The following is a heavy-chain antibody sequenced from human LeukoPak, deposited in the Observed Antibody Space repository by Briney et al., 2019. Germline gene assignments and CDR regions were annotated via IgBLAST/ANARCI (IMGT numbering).Heavy chain of an antibody. V-gene: IGHV1-2*02. Sequence: GASVKVSCKASGYTFTSYYMHWVRQAPGQGLEWMGWINPNSGGTNYAQKFQGRVTMTRDTSISTAYMELSRLRSDDTAVYYCARGARPILCSSTSCYSPNWFDPWGQGTLVTVSS. CDR1: GYTFTSYY. CDR3: ARGARPILCSSTSCYSPNWFDP. J-gene: IGHJ5*02. CDR2: INPNSGGT. D-gene: IGHD2-2*01.